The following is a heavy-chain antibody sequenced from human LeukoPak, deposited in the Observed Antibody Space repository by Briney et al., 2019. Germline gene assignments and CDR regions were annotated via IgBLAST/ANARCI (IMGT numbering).Heavy chain of an antibody. Sequence: PGGSLRLSCAASGFTFSSYGMRWVRQAPGKGLEWVAVIWCDGSSKYYADSVKGRFTISRDNSKNTLYLEMNSLRAEDTAVYYCARDIVVVPAAIPRGVFDYWGQGTLVTVSS. D-gene: IGHD2-2*01. CDR3: ARDIVVVPAAIPRGVFDY. J-gene: IGHJ4*02. CDR2: IWCDGSSK. CDR1: GFTFSSYG. V-gene: IGHV3-33*01.